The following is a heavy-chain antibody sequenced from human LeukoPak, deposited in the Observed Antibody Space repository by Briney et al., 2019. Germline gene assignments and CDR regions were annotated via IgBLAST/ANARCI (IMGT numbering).Heavy chain of an antibody. CDR1: GGSISSYY. CDR2: IYYSGST. Sequence: SETLSLTCTVSGGSISSYYWSWIRQPPGKGLEWIGYIYYSGSTNYNPSLKSRVTISVDRSKNQFSLKLSSVTAADTAVYYCARGLYSYGFNYFDYWGQGTLVTVSS. D-gene: IGHD5-18*01. J-gene: IGHJ4*02. CDR3: ARGLYSYGFNYFDY. V-gene: IGHV4-59*12.